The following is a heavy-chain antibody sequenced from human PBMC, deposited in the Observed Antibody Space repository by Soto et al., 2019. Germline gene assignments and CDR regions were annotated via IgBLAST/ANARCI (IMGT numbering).Heavy chain of an antibody. CDR1: GYTFTSYG. CDR2: ISAYNGNT. J-gene: IGHJ6*02. V-gene: IGHV1-18*01. D-gene: IGHD3-3*01. Sequence: ASVKVSCKASGYTFTSYGISWVRQAPGQGLEWMGWISAYNGNTNYAQKLQGRVTMTTDTSTSTAYMELRSLRSDDTAVYYCARHLPVHFRVVIPYGMDVWGHGTTVTVSS. CDR3: ARHLPVHFRVVIPYGMDV.